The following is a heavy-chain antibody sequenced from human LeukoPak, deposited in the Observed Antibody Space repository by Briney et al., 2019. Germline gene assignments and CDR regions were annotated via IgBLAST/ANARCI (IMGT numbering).Heavy chain of an antibody. CDR2: ISGSGGST. J-gene: IGHJ4*02. CDR3: ARDRLHYDSLTGYPAD. Sequence: GGSLRLSCEVSGFTFSSYAMNWVRQAPGKGLEWVSGISGSGGSTHYADSVKGRFTISRDNSKNTLYLQMNSLRAEDTAVYYCARDRLHYDSLTGYPADWGQGTLVTVSS. D-gene: IGHD3-9*01. V-gene: IGHV3-23*01. CDR1: GFTFSSYA.